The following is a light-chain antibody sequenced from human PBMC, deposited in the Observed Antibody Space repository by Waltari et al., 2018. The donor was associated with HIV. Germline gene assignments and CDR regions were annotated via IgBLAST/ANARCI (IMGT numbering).Light chain of an antibody. CDR3: VGWDSRLRGYV. Sequence: QPVLTQPPSASGTPGQRVTISCSGSSSNIENDNVYWYQQFPGAAPKLLIYKDTQRPSGVPDRFTGSKSGTSASLAIGGLQSEDEADYYCVGWDSRLRGYVFGTGTKVTVL. J-gene: IGLJ1*01. V-gene: IGLV1-47*01. CDR1: SSNIENDN. CDR2: KDT.